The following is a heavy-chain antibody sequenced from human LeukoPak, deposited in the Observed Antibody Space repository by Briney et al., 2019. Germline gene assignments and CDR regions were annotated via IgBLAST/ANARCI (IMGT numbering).Heavy chain of an antibody. CDR3: ARVDSGSYLRSFDY. J-gene: IGHJ4*02. D-gene: IGHD1-26*01. Sequence: SETLSLTCNVSGGSMRNYYWSWIRQPPGKGLEWIGYIYYSGSTNYNPSLKSRVTISVDTSKNQFSLKLSSVTAADTAVYYCARVDSGSYLRSFDYWGQGTLVTVSS. CDR1: GGSMRNYY. V-gene: IGHV4-59*01. CDR2: IYYSGST.